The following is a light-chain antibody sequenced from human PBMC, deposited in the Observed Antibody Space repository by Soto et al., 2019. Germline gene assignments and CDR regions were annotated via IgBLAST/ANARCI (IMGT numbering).Light chain of an antibody. J-gene: IGKJ1*01. CDR2: AAS. CDR1: QAISTW. V-gene: IGKV1D-12*01. CDR3: QQANSFPRM. Sequence: DIPMTQSPSSVSASVGDRVTITCRASQAISTWLAWYQQKPGKAPKLLIYAASNLQTGVPSRFSGSGSGTDFTLTISSLQPEDFATYYCQQANSFPRMFGQGTKVEIK.